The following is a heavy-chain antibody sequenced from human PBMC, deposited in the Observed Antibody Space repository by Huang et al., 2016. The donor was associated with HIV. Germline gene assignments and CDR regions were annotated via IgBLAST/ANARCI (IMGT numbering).Heavy chain of an antibody. CDR1: GFTFSSYG. CDR2: IRDDGSNK. D-gene: IGHD3-10*01. Sequence: QVQLVESGGGVVQPGGSLRLSCAASGFTFSSYGMHWVRQAAGKGCEWVAFIRDDGSNKYYADSVRCRFTISRDNSKNTLYLQMNSLRAEDTAVYYCAKGSMANAFDIWGQGTMVTVSS. V-gene: IGHV3-30*02. CDR3: AKGSMANAFDI. J-gene: IGHJ3*02.